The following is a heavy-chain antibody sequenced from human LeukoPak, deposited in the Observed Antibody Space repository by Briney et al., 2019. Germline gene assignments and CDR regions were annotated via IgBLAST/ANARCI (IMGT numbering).Heavy chain of an antibody. J-gene: IGHJ5*02. CDR1: GYTFTNYG. D-gene: IGHD2-15*01. CDR3: ARDCSGGSCYSNWFDP. V-gene: IGHV1-18*01. CDR2: ISAYNGNT. Sequence: ASVKVSCKASGYTFTNYGISWVRQAPGQGLEWMGWISAYNGNTNYAEKPKGRVTMTTDASTSNDYMELTSLRSDDTAVYYCARDCSGGSCYSNWFDPWGQGTLVTVSS.